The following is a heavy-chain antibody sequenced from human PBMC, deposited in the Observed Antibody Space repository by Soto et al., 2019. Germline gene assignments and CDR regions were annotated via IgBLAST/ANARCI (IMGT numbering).Heavy chain of an antibody. CDR1: GGSISSGDYY. D-gene: IGHD3-22*01. CDR3: AGGSYYYDRSGYYHY. V-gene: IGHV4-30-4*01. Sequence: QVQLQESGPGLVKPSQTLSLTCTVSGGSISSGDYYWSWIRQPPGKGLEWIGYIYYSGSTYYNPSLKSRVTLXXDXSXXQFSLKLSSVTAADTAVYYCAGGSYYYDRSGYYHYWGQGTLVTVSS. CDR2: IYYSGST. J-gene: IGHJ4*02.